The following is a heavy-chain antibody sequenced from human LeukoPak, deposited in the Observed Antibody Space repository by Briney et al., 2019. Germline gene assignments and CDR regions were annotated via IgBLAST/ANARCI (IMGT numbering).Heavy chain of an antibody. D-gene: IGHD3-10*01. V-gene: IGHV3-23*01. CDR2: ISVGGGST. J-gene: IGHJ4*02. CDR3: TKLPDYYGSGSQEN. Sequence: GGPLRLSCAAPGFTFSSYAMSWVRQAPGKGLEWVSGISVGGGSTYYADSVKGRFTISRDNSKNTLYLQMNSLRAEDTAVYYCTKLPDYYGSGSQENWGQGTLVTVSS. CDR1: GFTFSSYA.